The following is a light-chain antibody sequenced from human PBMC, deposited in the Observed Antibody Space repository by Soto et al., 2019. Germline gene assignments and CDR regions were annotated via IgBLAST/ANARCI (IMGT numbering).Light chain of an antibody. CDR3: HQYGRSPWT. J-gene: IGKJ1*01. CDR1: ESVASNY. CDR2: GAS. Sequence: EIVMTQSPGTLSLSPGERATLSCRASESVASNYLAWYQHKPGQAPRLIFFGASNRATAIPDRFSGSGSGTDFTLTISRVEPEDFAVYYCHQYGRSPWTLGQGTKVDIK. V-gene: IGKV3-20*01.